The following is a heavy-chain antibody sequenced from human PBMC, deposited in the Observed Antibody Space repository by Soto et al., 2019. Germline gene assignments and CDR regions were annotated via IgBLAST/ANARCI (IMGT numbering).Heavy chain of an antibody. CDR2: IYYSGST. CDR3: AREGLGYCSGGSCALDAFDI. V-gene: IGHV4-59*12. Sequence: PSETLSLTCTVSGGSISSYYWSWIRQPPGKELEWIGYIYYSGSTNYNPSLKSRVTISVDTSKNQFSLKLSPVTAADTAVYYCAREGLGYCSGGSCALDAFDIWGQGTMVTVSS. J-gene: IGHJ3*02. CDR1: GGSISSYY. D-gene: IGHD2-15*01.